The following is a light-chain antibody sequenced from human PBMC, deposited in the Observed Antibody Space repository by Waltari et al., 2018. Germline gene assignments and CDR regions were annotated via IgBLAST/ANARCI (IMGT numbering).Light chain of an antibody. Sequence: GDRVTLTCRASQDINGYLTWYQQKPGKAPKLLIYAASSLQTGVPSRFSGGRSGTDFTLAITGLQPEDFATYFCQQGNTFPPTFGQGTKVDIK. V-gene: IGKV1-12*01. CDR1: QDINGY. CDR3: QQGNTFPPT. CDR2: AAS. J-gene: IGKJ1*01.